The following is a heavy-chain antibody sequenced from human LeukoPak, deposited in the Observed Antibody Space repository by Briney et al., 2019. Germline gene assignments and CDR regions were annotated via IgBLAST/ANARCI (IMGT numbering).Heavy chain of an antibody. CDR2: IYYSGRT. D-gene: IGHD1-26*01. J-gene: IGHJ4*02. CDR3: ARLSGSYSPFGY. CDR1: AGSISSTSYY. V-gene: IGHV4-39*01. Sequence: SETLSLTCTVSAGSISSTSYYWGWIRQPPGKGLEWIATIYYSGRTFYDPYLKSRVTVFVDTSKNQFSLKLRSVTAADTAVYYCARLSGSYSPFGYWGQGTLVTVSS.